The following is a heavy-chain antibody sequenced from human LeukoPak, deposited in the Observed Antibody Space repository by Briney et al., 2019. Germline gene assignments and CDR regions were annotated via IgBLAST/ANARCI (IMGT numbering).Heavy chain of an antibody. D-gene: IGHD3-10*01. CDR1: GFSFSGYR. V-gene: IGHV3-30*02. Sequence: PGGSLRLSCAASGFSFSGYRMHWVRQAPGKGLEWVAFIHYDGARSYYADSVKGRFTISRDNSRNTLYLQMNSQRPEDTAVYYCAKAIWVAATSSWFCLDYWGQGTLVTVSS. J-gene: IGHJ4*02. CDR3: AKAIWVAATSSWFCLDY. CDR2: IHYDGARS.